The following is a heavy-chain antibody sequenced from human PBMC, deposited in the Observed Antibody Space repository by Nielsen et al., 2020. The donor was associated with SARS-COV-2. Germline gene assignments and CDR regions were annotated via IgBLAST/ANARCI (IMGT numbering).Heavy chain of an antibody. CDR3: AGGPGDCSGGSCYSAVGGYTYLYFGMDV. D-gene: IGHD2-15*01. CDR1: GYTFTGYY. V-gene: IGHV1-2*06. Sequence: ASVKVSCKASGYTFTGYYIHWVRQAPGQGLEWMGRINPNSGDTYYGEKFQGRVTMTRDTSMSTAYMELTSLKSDDTAVYYCAGGPGDCSGGSCYSAVGGYTYLYFGMDVWGQGTTVTVSS. J-gene: IGHJ6*02. CDR2: INPNSGDT.